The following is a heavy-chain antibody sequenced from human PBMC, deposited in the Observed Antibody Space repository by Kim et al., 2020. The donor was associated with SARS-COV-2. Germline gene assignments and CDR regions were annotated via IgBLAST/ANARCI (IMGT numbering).Heavy chain of an antibody. CDR1: GFTFGDYA. CDR3: AKDTQGGFGPIDY. Sequence: GGSLRLSCAASGFTFGDYAMHWVRQAPGKGLEWVSGISWNSGSIGYADSVKGRFTISRDNAKNSLYLQMNSLRAEDTALYYCAKDTQGGFGPIDYWGHGSLVTASP. D-gene: IGHD3-10*01. CDR2: ISWNSGSI. V-gene: IGHV3-9*01. J-gene: IGHJ4*03.